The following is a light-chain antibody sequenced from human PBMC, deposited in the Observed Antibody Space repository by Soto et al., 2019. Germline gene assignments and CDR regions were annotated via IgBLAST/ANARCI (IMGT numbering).Light chain of an antibody. CDR1: QSVSSN. CDR3: QQSYSTPPK. J-gene: IGKJ1*01. V-gene: IGKV3D-15*01. Sequence: EIVITHSPAALSVSPVEGATLSFRASQSVSSNLAWYQQKPGQAPRLLIYGASSRATGIPDRFSGSGSGTDFTLTISSLQPEDFATYYCQQSYSTPPKFGQGTKVDIK. CDR2: GAS.